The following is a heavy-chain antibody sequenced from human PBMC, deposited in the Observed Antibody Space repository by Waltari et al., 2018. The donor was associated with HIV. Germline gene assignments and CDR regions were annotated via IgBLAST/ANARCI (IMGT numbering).Heavy chain of an antibody. CDR3: ARGRRTRPYYYDSSGYYGY. CDR2: MNPNSGNT. Sequence: QVQLLQSGAQGKKPRAPVNSSCKAPGYTFTSYDITWWRPAIAHGLEWRGWMNPNSGNTGYAQKFQGRVTMTRNTSISTAYMELSSLRSEDTAVYYCARGRRTRPYYYDSSGYYGYWGQGTLVTVSS. V-gene: IGHV1-8*01. J-gene: IGHJ4*02. D-gene: IGHD3-22*01. CDR1: GYTFTSYD.